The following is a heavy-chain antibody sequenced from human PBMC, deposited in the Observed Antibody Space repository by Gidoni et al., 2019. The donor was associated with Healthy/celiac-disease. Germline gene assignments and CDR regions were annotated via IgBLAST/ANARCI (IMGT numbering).Heavy chain of an antibody. D-gene: IGHD5-12*01. CDR3: ARDSTGYVRAFDI. Sequence: QVQLQESGPGLVKPSETLSLTCTVSGGSVSSGSYYWSWIRQPPGKGLEWIGYIYYSGSTNYNPSLKSRVTISVDTSKNQFSLKLSSVTAADTAVYYCARDSTGYVRAFDIWGQGTMVTVSS. V-gene: IGHV4-61*01. CDR2: IYYSGST. CDR1: GGSVSSGSYY. J-gene: IGHJ3*02.